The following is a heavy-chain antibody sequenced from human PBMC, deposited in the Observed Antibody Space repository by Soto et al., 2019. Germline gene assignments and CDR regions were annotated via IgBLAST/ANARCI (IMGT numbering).Heavy chain of an antibody. Sequence: GGSLRLSCAASGFTFSSYAMSWVRQAPGKGLEWVSAISGSGGSTYYADSVKGRFTISRDNSKNTLYLQMNSLRAEDTAVYYCAKHRKYCSGGSCFYSPKTGFDYWGQGTLVTVSS. CDR2: ISGSGGST. V-gene: IGHV3-23*01. J-gene: IGHJ4*02. D-gene: IGHD2-15*01. CDR3: AKHRKYCSGGSCFYSPKTGFDY. CDR1: GFTFSSYA.